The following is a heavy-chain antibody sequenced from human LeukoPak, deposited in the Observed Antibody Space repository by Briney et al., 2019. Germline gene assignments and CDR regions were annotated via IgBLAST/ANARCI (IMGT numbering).Heavy chain of an antibody. CDR3: AKDILSIAAAGRGGFDY. D-gene: IGHD6-13*01. J-gene: IGHJ4*02. CDR1: GFTFDDYT. V-gene: IGHV3-43*01. CDR2: ISWDGGTT. Sequence: GGCLRLSCAASGFTFDDYTMHWVRQAPGKGLEWVSLISWDGGTTYYADSVKGRFTISRDNSKNSLYLQMNSLRTEDTALYYCAKDILSIAAAGRGGFDYWGQGTLVTVSS.